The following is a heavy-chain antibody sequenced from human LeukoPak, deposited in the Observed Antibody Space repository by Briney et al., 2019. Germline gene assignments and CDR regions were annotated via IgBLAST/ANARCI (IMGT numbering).Heavy chain of an antibody. Sequence: GGSLRLSCAASGFTFSSYAMSWVRQAPGKGLEWVSAISGSGGSTYYADSVKGRFTISRDNSKNTLYLQMNSLRAEDTAVYYCAKDIVPAFGYYDSSGYYSIRSFDYWGQGNLVTVSS. CDR2: ISGSGGST. J-gene: IGHJ4*02. CDR1: GFTFSSYA. CDR3: AKDIVPAFGYYDSSGYYSIRSFDY. D-gene: IGHD3-22*01. V-gene: IGHV3-23*01.